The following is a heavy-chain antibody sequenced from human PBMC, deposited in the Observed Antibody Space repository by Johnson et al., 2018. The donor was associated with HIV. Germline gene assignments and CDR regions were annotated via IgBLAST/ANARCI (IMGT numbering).Heavy chain of an antibody. V-gene: IGHV3-30*04. CDR2: ISYDGNHK. D-gene: IGHD3-10*01. CDR1: GFTFSNYA. Sequence: QVQLVESGGGVVQPGRSLRLSCVGSGFTFSNYALHCVRQAPGKGLEWVALISYDGNHKNYADSVKGRFTISRDNSKNTLYLQMNSLRAEDTAVYYCAKGTFAAFDIWGQGTMVTVSS. J-gene: IGHJ3*02. CDR3: AKGTFAAFDI.